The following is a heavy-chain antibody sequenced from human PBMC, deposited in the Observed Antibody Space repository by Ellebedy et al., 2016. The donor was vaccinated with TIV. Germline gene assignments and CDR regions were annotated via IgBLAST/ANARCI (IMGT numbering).Heavy chain of an antibody. CDR3: ARIRGGYSSGWYLDY. CDR2: TDWDDDK. CDR1: GFSLSTSGMC. J-gene: IGHJ4*02. V-gene: IGHV2-70*11. Sequence: SGPTLVEPTQTLTLTCTFSGFSLSTSGMCVSWIRQPPGKALEWLARTDWDDDKYYSTSLKTRLTISKDTSKNQVVLTMTNMDPVDTATYYCARIRGGYSSGWYLDYWGQGTLVTVSS. D-gene: IGHD6-19*01.